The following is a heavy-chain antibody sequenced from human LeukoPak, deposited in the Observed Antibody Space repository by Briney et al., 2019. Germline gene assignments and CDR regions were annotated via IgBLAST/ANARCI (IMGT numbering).Heavy chain of an antibody. CDR3: ARADRRGFDFFDH. D-gene: IGHD2-15*01. V-gene: IGHV4-59*01. CDR2: IYYSGTT. J-gene: IGHJ4*02. CDR1: GASISSFH. Sequence: SETLSLTCTVSGASISSFHWSWIRQSPGKGLEWIGNIYYSGTTNYNPSLKSRVSLSVDTSEKQFSLQLNSVTAADTAIYHCARADRRGFDFFDHWGQGILVTVSS.